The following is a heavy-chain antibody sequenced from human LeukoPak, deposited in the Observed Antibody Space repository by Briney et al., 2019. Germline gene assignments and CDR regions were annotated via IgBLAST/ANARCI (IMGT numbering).Heavy chain of an antibody. D-gene: IGHD6-13*01. V-gene: IGHV3-23*01. CDR3: AKGGSSSWHSFDY. Sequence: GGSLRLSCAASGFTFSSYAMNWVRQAPGKGLEWVSVISGGGSSTYYADSVKGRFTISRDNSKNTLYLQVNSLRAEDTAVYYCAKGGSSSWHSFDYWGQGTLVTVSS. CDR2: ISGGGSST. CDR1: GFTFSSYA. J-gene: IGHJ4*02.